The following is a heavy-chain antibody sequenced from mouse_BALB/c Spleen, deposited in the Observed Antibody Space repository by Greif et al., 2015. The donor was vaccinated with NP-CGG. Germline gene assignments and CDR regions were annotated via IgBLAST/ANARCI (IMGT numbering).Heavy chain of an antibody. CDR3: SQHPISSGYVVAMDY. CDR2: IWGGGST. J-gene: IGHJ4*01. D-gene: IGHD3-1*01. V-gene: IGHV2-6-5*01. Sequence: VQLQPSGPGLVAPSQSLSITCNVSGFSLTDYGVSWIRQPPGKGLEWLGVIWGGGSTYYNSALKSRLSISKDNSTSPVILKMSSLQSDATAMYDCSQHPISSGYVVAMDYCCQGSSVTVSS. CDR1: GFSLTDYG.